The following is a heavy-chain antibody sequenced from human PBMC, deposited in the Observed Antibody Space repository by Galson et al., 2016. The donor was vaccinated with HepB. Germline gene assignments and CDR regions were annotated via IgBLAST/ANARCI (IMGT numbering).Heavy chain of an antibody. CDR3: AKEGGGYNSRDAWDS. J-gene: IGHJ4*02. CDR1: GFTFSARD. V-gene: IGHV3-23*01. Sequence: SLRLSCAASGFTFSARDMGWVRQAPGKGLEWVASILVRDLSTYYADSVKGRFTISRDNSKNTLYLQMNSLRAEDTAIYYCAKEGGGYNSRDAWDSWGQGTLVTVSP. CDR2: ILVRDLST. D-gene: IGHD5-24*01.